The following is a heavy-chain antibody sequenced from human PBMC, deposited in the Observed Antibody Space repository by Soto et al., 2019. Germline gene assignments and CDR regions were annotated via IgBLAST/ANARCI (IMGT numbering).Heavy chain of an antibody. CDR3: ASRNSSGWYFGY. CDR2: ISAYNGNT. CDR1: GYTFTSYG. V-gene: IGHV1-18*01. Sequence: GASVKVSCKASGYTFTSYGVSWVRQAPGQGLEWMGCISAYNGNTNYAQKLQGRVTMTTDTSTSTAYMELRSLRSDDTAVYYCASRNSSGWYFGYWGQGTLVTVSS. J-gene: IGHJ4*02. D-gene: IGHD6-19*01.